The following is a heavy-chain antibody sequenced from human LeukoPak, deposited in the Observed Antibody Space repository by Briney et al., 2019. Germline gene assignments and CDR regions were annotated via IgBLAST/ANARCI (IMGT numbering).Heavy chain of an antibody. V-gene: IGHV1-18*01. D-gene: IGHD4-17*01. CDR3: ARDHQYGDYDGTFDY. CDR2: ISNYSGNT. CDR1: GYSFVLYG. Sequence: ASVKVSCKASGYSFVLYGISWVRQAPGQGPEWMGWISNYSGNTKYAQKFQGRVTMTRDMSTSTVYMELSSLRSEDTAVYYCARDHQYGDYDGTFDYWGQGTLVTVSS. J-gene: IGHJ4*02.